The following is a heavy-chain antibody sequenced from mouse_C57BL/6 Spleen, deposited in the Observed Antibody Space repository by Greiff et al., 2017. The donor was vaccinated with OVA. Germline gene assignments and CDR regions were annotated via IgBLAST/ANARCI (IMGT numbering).Heavy chain of an antibody. V-gene: IGHV1-59*01. J-gene: IGHJ1*03. CDR1: GYTFTSYW. Sequence: QVQLKQPGAELVRPGTSVKLSCKASGYTFTSYWMHWVKQRPGHGLAWIGVIDPSDSYTNYNQKFKGKATLTVDTSSSTAYMQLSSLTSVYSAVYYCASPFTTVVARVYFDVWGTGTPVTVSS. CDR3: ASPFTTVVARVYFDV. CDR2: IDPSDSYT. D-gene: IGHD1-1*01.